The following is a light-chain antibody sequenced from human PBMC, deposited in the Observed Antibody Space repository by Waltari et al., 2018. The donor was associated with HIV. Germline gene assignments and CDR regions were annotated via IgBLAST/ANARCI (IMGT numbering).Light chain of an antibody. CDR1: QSVNNK. CDR2: GAS. Sequence: VVLTQSPGTLSLAPGATATLSCRASQSVNNKLAWYQQKPGQAPRLLIYGASTRATGIPARFSGSGSVTEFTLTISSLQSEDFAVYYCQQYHNWPPITFGQGTRLE. V-gene: IGKV3-15*01. J-gene: IGKJ5*01. CDR3: QQYHNWPPIT.